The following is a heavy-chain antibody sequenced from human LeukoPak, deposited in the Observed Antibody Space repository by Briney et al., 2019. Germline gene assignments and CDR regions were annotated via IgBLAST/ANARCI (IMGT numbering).Heavy chain of an antibody. CDR2: IYYSGST. D-gene: IGHD3-3*01. CDR1: GGSISSYY. CDR3: ARCRYDFWSGYSFYLFDY. J-gene: IGHJ4*02. Sequence: SETLSLTCTVSGGSISSYYWSWIRQPPGKGLEWIGYIYYSGSTNYNPSLKSRVTISVDTSKNQFSLKLSSVTAADTAVYYCARCRYDFWSGYSFYLFDYWGQGTLVTVSS. V-gene: IGHV4-59*01.